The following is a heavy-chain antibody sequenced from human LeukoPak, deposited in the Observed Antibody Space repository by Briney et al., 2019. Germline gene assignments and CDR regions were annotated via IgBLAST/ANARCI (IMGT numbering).Heavy chain of an antibody. CDR3: ATGGIAAAMDYYYYMDV. V-gene: IGHV1-18*01. CDR1: GYTFTSYG. D-gene: IGHD6-13*01. J-gene: IGHJ6*03. CDR2: ISAYNGNT. Sequence: GASVKVSCKASGYTFTSYGISWVRQAPGQGLEWMGWISAYNGNTNYAQKLQGRVTMTTDTSTSTAYMELRSLRSDDTAVYYCATGGIAAAMDYYYYMDVWGKGTTVTISS.